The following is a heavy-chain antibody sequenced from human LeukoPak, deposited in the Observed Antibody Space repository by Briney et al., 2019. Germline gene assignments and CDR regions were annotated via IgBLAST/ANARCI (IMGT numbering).Heavy chain of an antibody. CDR1: GGSISRSDYF. V-gene: IGHV4-39*01. J-gene: IGHJ6*02. CDR3: ARHVSTSSCGADCYSGGLDV. D-gene: IGHD2-21*02. Sequence: SETLSLTCTVSGGSISRSDYFWAWIRQPPGKGLEWIGSIYYSGSTYYYPSLKSRVTISVDTSKNQFSLKLSSVTAADTAVYYCARHVSTSSCGADCYSGGLDVWGQGTTVTVSS. CDR2: IYYSGST.